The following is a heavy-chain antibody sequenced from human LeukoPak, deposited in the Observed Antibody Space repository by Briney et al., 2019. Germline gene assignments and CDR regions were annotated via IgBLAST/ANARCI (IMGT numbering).Heavy chain of an antibody. V-gene: IGHV4-38-2*02. CDR2: IYHSGTT. J-gene: IGHJ5*02. D-gene: IGHD2-21*02. CDR3: ARGKTLTAPPNWFDP. CDR1: GHSISSDYY. Sequence: SETLSLTCTVSGHSISSDYYWGWLRQPPGKGLEWIGSIYHSGTTFYNPSLNSRVTMSVDTSENQFSLKLSSVTAADTAVYYCARGKTLTAPPNWFDPWGQGTLVTVSS.